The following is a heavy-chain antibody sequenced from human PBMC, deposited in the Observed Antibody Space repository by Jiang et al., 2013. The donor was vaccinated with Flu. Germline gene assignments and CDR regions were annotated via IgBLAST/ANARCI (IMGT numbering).Heavy chain of an antibody. V-gene: IGHV4-34*01. D-gene: IGHD3-22*01. CDR3: ARNSAYYDSSGYSTPDFDY. Sequence: GKGLEWIGEINHSGSTNYNLSLKSRVTISVDTSKNQFSLKLSSVTAADTAVYYCARNSAYYDSSGYSTPDFDYWGQGTLVTVSS. J-gene: IGHJ4*02. CDR2: INHSGST.